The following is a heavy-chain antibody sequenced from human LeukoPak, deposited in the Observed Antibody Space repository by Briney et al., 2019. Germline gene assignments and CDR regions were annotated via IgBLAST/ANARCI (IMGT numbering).Heavy chain of an antibody. J-gene: IGHJ4*02. V-gene: IGHV1-18*01. D-gene: IGHD3-10*01. Sequence: ASVKVSCKASGYTFTSYGISWVRQAPGQGLEWMGWISAYNGNTNYAQKLQGRVIMTTDTSTSTAYMELRSLRSDDTAVYYCARDTISGLWFGELFNRRLDYWGQGTLVTVSS. CDR3: ARDTISGLWFGELFNRRLDY. CDR2: ISAYNGNT. CDR1: GYTFTSYG.